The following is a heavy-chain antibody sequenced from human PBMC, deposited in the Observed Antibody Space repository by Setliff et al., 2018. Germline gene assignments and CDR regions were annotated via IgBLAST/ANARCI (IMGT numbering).Heavy chain of an antibody. CDR1: GFTFSDYY. CDR3: ASIDWGENFYNPDV. J-gene: IGHJ6*03. V-gene: IGHV3-11*04. CDR2: ISLSGNTI. D-gene: IGHD7-27*01. Sequence: PGGSLRLSCAASGFTFSDYYMSWIRQAPGEGLEWVSYISLSGNTIYYADSVKGRFTISRDNAKNSLSLQMNSLRTEDTAVYFCASIDWGENFYNPDVWGKGTTVTVSS.